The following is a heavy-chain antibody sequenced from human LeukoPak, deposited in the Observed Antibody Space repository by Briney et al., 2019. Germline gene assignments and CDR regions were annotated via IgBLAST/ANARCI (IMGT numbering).Heavy chain of an antibody. V-gene: IGHV4-34*01. CDR1: GGSFSGYY. D-gene: IGHD3-10*01. J-gene: IGHJ4*02. Sequence: SKTLSLTCAVYGGSFSGYYWSWIRQPPGKGLEWIGEINHSGSTNYNPSLKSRVTISVDTSKNQFSLKVNSVTAADTAVYYCARAYYGSGSYPFDYWGQGTLVTVSS. CDR2: INHSGST. CDR3: ARAYYGSGSYPFDY.